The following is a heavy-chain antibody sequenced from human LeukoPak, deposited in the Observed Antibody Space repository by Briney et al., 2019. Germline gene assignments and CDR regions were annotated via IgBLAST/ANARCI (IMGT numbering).Heavy chain of an antibody. CDR3: ATFTLDILTGPPYQPLDQ. Sequence: GGSLRLSCAASGFTFNTYTTNWVRQAPGKGLEWVASISSGGTFIYYADSMKGRFTISRDNAKNSLYLHMDSLRADDTAVYYCATFTLDILTGPPYQPLDQWGQGTLVTVSS. V-gene: IGHV3-21*01. D-gene: IGHD3-9*01. CDR2: ISSGGTFI. J-gene: IGHJ4*02. CDR1: GFTFNTYT.